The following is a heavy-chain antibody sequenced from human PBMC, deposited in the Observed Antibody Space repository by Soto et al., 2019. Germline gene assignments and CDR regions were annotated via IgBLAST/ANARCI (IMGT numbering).Heavy chain of an antibody. J-gene: IGHJ5*02. CDR1: GFTFSSYS. V-gene: IGHV3-23*01. Sequence: DVRLLESGGGLVQPGGSLRLSCAASGFTFSSYSMSWVRQGPGKGLEWVSTIGTSASTYYGDSVRGRFTISRDNSSNTPYLQMNSLRAGDAAVYYCADLSRYCTSSYCAWGQGTLVTVSS. D-gene: IGHD2-8*01. CDR3: ADLSRYCTSSYCA. CDR2: IGTSAST.